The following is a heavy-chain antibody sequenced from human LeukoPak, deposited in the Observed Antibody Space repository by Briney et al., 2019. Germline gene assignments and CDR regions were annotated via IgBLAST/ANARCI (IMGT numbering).Heavy chain of an antibody. CDR2: TYYSGST. J-gene: IGHJ3*01. CDR3: TRHKRWLQSPDAFDV. CDR1: GGPIRDFY. V-gene: IGHV4-59*08. Sequence: SETPSLTCTVSGGPIRDFYWSWIRQPPGKGLEWIGYTYYSGSTSYKPSLKSRVAISVDMSKSQFSLELSSVTAADTAIYYCTRHKRWLQSPDAFDVWGQGTMVTVSS. D-gene: IGHD5-24*01.